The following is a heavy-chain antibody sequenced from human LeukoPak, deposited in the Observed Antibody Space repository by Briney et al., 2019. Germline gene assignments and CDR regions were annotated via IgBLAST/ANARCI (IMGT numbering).Heavy chain of an antibody. D-gene: IGHD6-6*01. V-gene: IGHV3-48*03. CDR1: GFTFSSYE. Sequence: PGGSLRLSCAASGFTFSSYEMNWVRQAPGKGLEWVSYISSSGSTIYYADSVKGRFTISRDNAKNSLYLQMNSLRAEDTAVYYCARTKKQLVRTSLCYYYGMDVWGQGTTVTVSS. CDR3: ARTKKQLVRTSLCYYYGMDV. J-gene: IGHJ6*02. CDR2: ISSSGSTI.